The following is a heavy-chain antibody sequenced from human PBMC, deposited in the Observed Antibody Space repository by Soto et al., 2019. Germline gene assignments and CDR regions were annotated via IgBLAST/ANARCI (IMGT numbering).Heavy chain of an antibody. D-gene: IGHD3-10*01. CDR3: ARAGPTRFDP. CDR2: IYYSGST. CDR1: GGSISSYY. Sequence: SETLSLTCTVSGGSISSYYWSWIRQPPGKGLEWIGYIYYSGSTNYNPSLKSQVTISVDTSKNQFSLKLSSVTAADTAVYYCARAGPTRFDPWGQGTLVTVSS. J-gene: IGHJ5*02. V-gene: IGHV4-59*01.